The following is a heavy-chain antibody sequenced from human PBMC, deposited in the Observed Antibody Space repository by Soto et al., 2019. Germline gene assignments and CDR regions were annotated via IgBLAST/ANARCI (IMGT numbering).Heavy chain of an antibody. J-gene: IGHJ4*02. Sequence: PGVSLRLACAASGFTFSSYGMHWVRQAPGKGLEWVAVIWYDGSNKYYADSVKGRFTISRDNSTNTLYLQMNSLRAEDTAVYYFAIELNILSGYYALPFDCWGERTLVSGSS. D-gene: IGHD3-9*01. CDR2: IWYDGSNK. CDR1: GFTFSSYG. V-gene: IGHV3-33*01. CDR3: AIELNILSGYYALPFDC.